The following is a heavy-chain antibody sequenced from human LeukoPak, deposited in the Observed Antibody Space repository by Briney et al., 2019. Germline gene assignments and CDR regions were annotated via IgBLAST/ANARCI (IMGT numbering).Heavy chain of an antibody. Sequence: GGSLRLSCAASGFTFSSYAMSWVRQAPGKGLEWVSAISAGGSTYYADSVKGRFTISRDNSKNTLYLQMNSLRAEDTGVYYCANRGQYYYDSSGYYYQDWGQGTLVIVSS. V-gene: IGHV3-23*01. CDR2: ISAGGST. CDR1: GFTFSSYA. J-gene: IGHJ4*02. D-gene: IGHD3-22*01. CDR3: ANRGQYYYDSSGYYYQD.